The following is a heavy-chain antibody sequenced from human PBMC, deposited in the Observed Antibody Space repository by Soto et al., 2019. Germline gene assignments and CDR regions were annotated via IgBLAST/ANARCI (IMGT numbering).Heavy chain of an antibody. CDR3: ASPDTAMVAYYGMDV. CDR2: ISSSGSTI. V-gene: IGHV3-11*01. Sequence: CGSMQLACGASGFTLSYSSMNWIRKAPGKGLEWVSYISSSGSTIYYADSVKGRFTISRDNAKNSLYLQMNSLRAEDTAVYYCASPDTAMVAYYGMDVWGQGNTVTVSS. CDR1: GFTLSYSS. D-gene: IGHD5-18*01. J-gene: IGHJ6*02.